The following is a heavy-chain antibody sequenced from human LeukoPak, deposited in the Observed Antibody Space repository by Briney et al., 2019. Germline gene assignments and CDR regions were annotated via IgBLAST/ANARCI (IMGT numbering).Heavy chain of an antibody. CDR3: ARGSMSGCPLDC. V-gene: IGHV1-3*01. Sequence: ASVKVSCKASGYTFTNYAMHWVRQAPGQRLEWMGWINAGTGDTKYSQKFQGRVSITRDTSASTAYMELSSLISEDTAVYYCARGSMSGCPLDCGGKKPLVPAPS. CDR2: INAGTGDT. D-gene: IGHD6-19*01. J-gene: IGHJ4*02. CDR1: GYTFTNYA.